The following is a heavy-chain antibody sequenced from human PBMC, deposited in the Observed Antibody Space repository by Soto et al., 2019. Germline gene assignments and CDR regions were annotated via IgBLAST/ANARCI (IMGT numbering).Heavy chain of an antibody. CDR1: GGSISSGGYY. D-gene: IGHD1-1*01. CDR3: ARRLERHNWFDP. V-gene: IGHV4-31*03. Sequence: QVQLQESGPGLVKPSQTLSLTCTVSGGSISSGGYYWSWIRQHPGKGLEWIGYIYYSGSTYYNPSIKSRVTLSVDTSKNQFSLKLSSVTAADTAVYYCARRLERHNWFDPWGQGNLVTVS. CDR2: IYYSGST. J-gene: IGHJ5*02.